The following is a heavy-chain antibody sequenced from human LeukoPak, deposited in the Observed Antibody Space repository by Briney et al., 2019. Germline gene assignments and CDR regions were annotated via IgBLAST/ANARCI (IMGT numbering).Heavy chain of an antibody. CDR1: GGSFSGYY. Sequence: PSETLSLTCAVYGGSFSGYYWSWIRQPPGKGLEWIGEINHSGSTNYNPSLKSRVTISVDTSKNQFSLKLSSVTAADTAVYYCAGPGRDDYGDYGPYYYYYYMDVWGKGTTVTVSS. CDR2: INHSGST. D-gene: IGHD4-17*01. V-gene: IGHV4-34*01. CDR3: AGPGRDDYGDYGPYYYYYYMDV. J-gene: IGHJ6*03.